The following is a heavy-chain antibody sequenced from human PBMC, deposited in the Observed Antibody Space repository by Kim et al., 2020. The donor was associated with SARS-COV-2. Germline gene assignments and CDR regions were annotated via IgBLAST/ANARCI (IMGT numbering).Heavy chain of an antibody. J-gene: IGHJ3*02. CDR3: ARAHYDILTANDAFDI. V-gene: IGHV1-18*01. D-gene: IGHD3-9*01. Sequence: KPQGRVTMTTDTSTSTAYMELRSLRSDDTAVYYCARAHYDILTANDAFDIWGQGTMVTVSS.